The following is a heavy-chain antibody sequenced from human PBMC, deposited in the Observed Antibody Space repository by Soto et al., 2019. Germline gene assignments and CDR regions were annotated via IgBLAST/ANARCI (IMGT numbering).Heavy chain of an antibody. Sequence: GWSLKLSCAASGFTFSSYSMNWVHQAPGKGLEWLSSISSSSSYIYYADSVKGRFTISRDNGKNSLLLKMNSLGAEDTAVYYCARDPCSSNSCYDFAVGAQGSLVTVSP. CDR1: GFTFSSYS. D-gene: IGHD2-2*01. CDR3: ARDPCSSNSCYDFAV. J-gene: IGHJ4*02. CDR2: ISSSSSYI. V-gene: IGHV3-21*01.